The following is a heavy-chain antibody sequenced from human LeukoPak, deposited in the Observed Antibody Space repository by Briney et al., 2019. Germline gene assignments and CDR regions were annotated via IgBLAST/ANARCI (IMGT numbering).Heavy chain of an antibody. J-gene: IGHJ4*02. Sequence: ASVKVSCKASGYTFSNYYIHWVRQAPGQGLEWMGIIKASDGYTEYAQKYQGRILMARDASTSTVYMELSSLRSEDTALYFCVREYHGGTYDYWGQGTLVTVSS. CDR1: GYTFSNYY. D-gene: IGHD4-23*01. V-gene: IGHV1-46*01. CDR3: VREYHGGTYDY. CDR2: IKASDGYT.